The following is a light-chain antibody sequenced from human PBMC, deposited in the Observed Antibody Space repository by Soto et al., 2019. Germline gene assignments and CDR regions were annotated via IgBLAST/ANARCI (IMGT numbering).Light chain of an antibody. CDR2: GDT. CDR1: NSHIGAGFA. Sequence: QSVLTQPPSVTGAPGQRVTISCTGSNSHIGAGFAVHWYQQFPGRVPKLLIYGDTNRPSGVPDRFSGSKSGTSASLALTGLQAEDEADYYCQSYDSSLPGLLFGVGTKLTVL. J-gene: IGLJ2*01. CDR3: QSYDSSLPGLL. V-gene: IGLV1-40*01.